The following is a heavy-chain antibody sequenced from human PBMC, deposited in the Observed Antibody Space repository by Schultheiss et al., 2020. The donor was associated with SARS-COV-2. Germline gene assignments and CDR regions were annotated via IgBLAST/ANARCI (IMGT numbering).Heavy chain of an antibody. Sequence: ASVKVSCKASGYTFTSYGISWVRQAPGQGLEWMGIINPSGGSTSYAQKFQGRVTMTRDTSTSTVYMELSSLRSEDTAVYYCARGGTGYYDFWSGREPVGNWFDPWGQGTLVTVSS. CDR3: ARGGTGYYDFWSGREPVGNWFDP. CDR2: INPSGGST. J-gene: IGHJ5*02. D-gene: IGHD3-3*01. V-gene: IGHV1-46*01. CDR1: GYTFTSYG.